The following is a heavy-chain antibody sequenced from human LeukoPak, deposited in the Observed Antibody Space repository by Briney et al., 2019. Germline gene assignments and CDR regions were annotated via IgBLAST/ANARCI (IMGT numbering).Heavy chain of an antibody. D-gene: IGHD3-22*01. J-gene: IGHJ4*02. Sequence: SETLSLTCAVSGASFSGDYWSWLRQPPGKGLEWIVEINHSGRSNFNPSLQGRVTISVYTSKNQFSLNLSSVTAADTARYYCARGLYDSGDYYYGIRAYYFDQWGQGTLVTVSS. CDR2: INHSGRS. V-gene: IGHV4-34*01. CDR3: ARGLYDSGDYYYGIRAYYFDQ. CDR1: GASFSGDY.